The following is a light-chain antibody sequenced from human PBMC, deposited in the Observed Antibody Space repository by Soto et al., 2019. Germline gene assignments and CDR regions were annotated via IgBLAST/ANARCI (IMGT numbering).Light chain of an antibody. CDR3: QKYNSAPPFT. CDR2: AAS. V-gene: IGKV1-27*01. J-gene: IGKJ3*01. CDR1: QGISNY. Sequence: DIQMTQSPSSLSASVGDRVTITCRASQGISNYLAWYQQKPGKVPKLLIYAASTLQSGVPSRFSGSGSGTDFTLTICSLQPEDVATYYCQKYNSAPPFTFGPGTKEDIK.